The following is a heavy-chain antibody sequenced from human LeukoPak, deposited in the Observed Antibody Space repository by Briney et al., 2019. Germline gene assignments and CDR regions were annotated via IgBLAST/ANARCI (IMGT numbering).Heavy chain of an antibody. J-gene: IGHJ4*02. CDR1: GFTFSSYA. D-gene: IGHD3-3*01. V-gene: IGHV4-30-2*01. CDR3: ARGLGYDFWSGYLDY. Sequence: LRLSCAASGFTFSSYAMSWVRQAPGKGLEWIGYIYHSGSTYYNPSLKSRVTISVDRSKNQFSLKLSSVTAADTAVYYCARGLGYDFWSGYLDYWGQGTLVTVSS. CDR2: IYHSGST.